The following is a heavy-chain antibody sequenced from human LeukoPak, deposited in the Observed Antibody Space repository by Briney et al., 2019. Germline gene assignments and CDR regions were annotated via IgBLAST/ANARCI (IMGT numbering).Heavy chain of an antibody. CDR3: AKAPVTTCSGAYCYPFDY. D-gene: IGHD2-15*01. J-gene: IGHJ4*02. CDR1: GFTFNDYG. Sequence: GGSLRLSCAASGFTFNDYGMSWVRQAPGKGLEWVSGINWNGGRTGYADSMKGRFIISRDNAKNSLYLQMNSLRAGDAAVYYCAKAPVTTCSGAYCYPFDYWSQGTLVTVSS. V-gene: IGHV3-20*04. CDR2: INWNGGRT.